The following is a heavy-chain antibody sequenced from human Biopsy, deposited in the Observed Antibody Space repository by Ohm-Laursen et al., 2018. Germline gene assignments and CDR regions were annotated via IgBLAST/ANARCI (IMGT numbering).Heavy chain of an antibody. CDR1: GFSLSSPGMR. CDR3: ARTRAHNFGALEF. Sequence: TQTLTLPCSFSGFSLSSPGMRISWVRQPPGKALECLGRIDWDDDKFYSPSLETRLSLSKDTTTNQVVLTLTDVDPEDTATYYCARTRAHNFGALEFWGQGILVTVSS. J-gene: IGHJ4*01. CDR2: IDWDDDK. V-gene: IGHV2-70*04. D-gene: IGHD1-1*01.